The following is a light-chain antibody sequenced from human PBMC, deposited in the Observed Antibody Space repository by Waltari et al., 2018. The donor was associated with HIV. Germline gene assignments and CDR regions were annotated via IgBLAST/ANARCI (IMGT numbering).Light chain of an antibody. CDR3: TSYTVRRALI. CDR2: GVS. CDR1: NSALHVYDS. Sequence: SALTQPASISGSPGPSVPISCTGINSALHVYDSVSWYQQLPTKAPKLIIFGVSVRPSGISHRFSGSKSGNTASLTISGLQTDDEGDYYCTSYTVRRALIFGGGTKLTVL. V-gene: IGLV2-14*03. J-gene: IGLJ2*01.